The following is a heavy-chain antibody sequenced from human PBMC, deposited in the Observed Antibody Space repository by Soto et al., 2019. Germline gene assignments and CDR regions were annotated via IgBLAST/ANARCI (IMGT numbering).Heavy chain of an antibody. D-gene: IGHD3-9*01. CDR3: ARADYEILTGSYAMNV. J-gene: IGHJ6*02. Sequence: SETLSLTCTVSDDFISSYYWNWIRQPAGKGLEWIGRVSTNGATNYNPSLESRVTMSVDTSKNQFSLKLTSVTAADTAVYFCARADYEILTGSYAMNVWGQGTTVTVSS. CDR1: DDFISSYY. CDR2: VSTNGAT. V-gene: IGHV4-4*07.